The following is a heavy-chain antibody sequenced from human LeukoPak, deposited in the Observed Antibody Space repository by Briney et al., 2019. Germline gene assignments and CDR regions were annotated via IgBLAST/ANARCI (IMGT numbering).Heavy chain of an antibody. J-gene: IGHJ5*02. Sequence: SETLSLTCAVYGGSYSGYYWSLIRQPSGKGLEWIGEINHSGSTNYNPSLKSRVTISVDTSKNQFSLKLSSVTAADTAVYYCARFIRGTGYRFDPWGQGTLVTVSS. V-gene: IGHV4-34*01. CDR1: GGSYSGYY. CDR3: ARFIRGTGYRFDP. CDR2: INHSGST. D-gene: IGHD6-13*01.